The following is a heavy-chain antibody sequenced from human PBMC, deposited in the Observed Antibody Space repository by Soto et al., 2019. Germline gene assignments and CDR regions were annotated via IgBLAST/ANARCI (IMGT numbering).Heavy chain of an antibody. CDR3: ATRGTWRYGDAYYFDD. CDR2: IYYSGST. Sequence: TSETLSLTCTVSGGSISSYYWSWIRQPPGKGLEWIGYIYYSGSTNYNPSLKSRVTISVDTSKNQFSLKLSSVTAADTAVYYCATRGTWRYGDAYYFDDWGQGTLVTVSS. CDR1: GGSISSYY. V-gene: IGHV4-59*01. D-gene: IGHD4-17*01. J-gene: IGHJ4*02.